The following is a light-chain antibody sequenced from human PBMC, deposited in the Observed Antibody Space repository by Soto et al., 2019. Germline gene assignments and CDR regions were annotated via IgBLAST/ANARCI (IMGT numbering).Light chain of an antibody. V-gene: IGKV3-20*01. J-gene: IGKJ2*01. CDR2: GAS. CDR1: QSVTSSS. Sequence: EIVLTQSPGTLSLSPGERATLSCRASQSVTSSSLAWYQQKPGQAPRLLIHGASSRATGVPDRFSGSGSGTDFTLTISRLEPGDFAVYYCQQYGSPPYTFGQGTKLEIK. CDR3: QQYGSPPYT.